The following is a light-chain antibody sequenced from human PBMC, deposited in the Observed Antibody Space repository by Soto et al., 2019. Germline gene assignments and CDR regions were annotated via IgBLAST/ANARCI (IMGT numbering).Light chain of an antibody. J-gene: IGKJ1*01. CDR1: QTISSW. CDR2: KAS. CDR3: QHYNSYSEA. Sequence: DIQMTQSPYTLSASAGDSVTITCRASQTISSWLAWYQQKPGKAPKLLIYKASTLKSGFPSRFSGSGSGTEFTLTISSLQPDDFATYYCQHYNSYSEAFGQGTKVDIK. V-gene: IGKV1-5*03.